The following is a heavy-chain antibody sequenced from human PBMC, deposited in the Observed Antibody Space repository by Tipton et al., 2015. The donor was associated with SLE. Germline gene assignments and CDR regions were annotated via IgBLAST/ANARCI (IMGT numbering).Heavy chain of an antibody. D-gene: IGHD2-15*01. CDR1: GYSISSGYY. Sequence: TLSLTRAVSGYSISSGYYWGWIRQPPGKGLEWIGEINHSGSTNYNPSLKSRVTISVDTSKNQFSLKLSSVTAADTAVYYCARGGGSPSYWGQGTLVTVSS. CDR2: INHSGST. V-gene: IGHV4-38-2*01. J-gene: IGHJ4*02. CDR3: ARGGGSPSY.